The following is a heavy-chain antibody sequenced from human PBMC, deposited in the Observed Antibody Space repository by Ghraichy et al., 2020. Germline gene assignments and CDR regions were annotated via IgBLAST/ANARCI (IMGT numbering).Heavy chain of an antibody. J-gene: IGHJ6*02. D-gene: IGHD2-21*01. CDR1: GFTFSSYA. CDR2: ISGSGGST. CDR3: AADLPLPVAYCGGDCYSSDYYYYGMDV. Sequence: GGSLRLSCAASGFTFSSYAMSWVRQAPGKGLEWVSAISGSGGSTYYADSVKGRFTISRDNSKNTLYLQMNSLRAEDTAVYYCAADLPLPVAYCGGDCYSSDYYYYGMDVWGQGTTVTVSS. V-gene: IGHV3-23*01.